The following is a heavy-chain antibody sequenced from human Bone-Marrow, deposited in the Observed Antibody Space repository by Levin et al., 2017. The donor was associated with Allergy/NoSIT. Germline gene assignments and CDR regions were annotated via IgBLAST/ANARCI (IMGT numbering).Heavy chain of an antibody. CDR1: GGSISSAY. J-gene: IGHJ5*02. V-gene: IGHV4-59*01. D-gene: IGHD3-9*01. CDR3: ARETYYDILTNYFDP. CDR2: IHYSGST. Sequence: SQTLSLTCTVSGGSISSAYWSWIRQRPGKGLEWIGYIHYSGSTNYSPSLKSRVTISLDTSKNQFSLKLSSMTAADTAVYYCARETYYDILTNYFDPWGQGTLVTVSS.